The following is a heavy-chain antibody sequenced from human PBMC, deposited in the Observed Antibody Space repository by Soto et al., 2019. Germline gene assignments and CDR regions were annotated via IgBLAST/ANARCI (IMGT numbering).Heavy chain of an antibody. Sequence: GGSLRLSCAASVFTVSSNYMSWVRQAPGKGLEWVSVIYSGGSTYYADSVKGRFTISRDNSKNTLYLQMNSLRAEDTAVYYCARDFVYGDIAGRYYYYYGMDVWGQGTTVTVSS. CDR3: ARDFVYGDIAGRYYYYYGMDV. CDR2: IYSGGST. J-gene: IGHJ6*02. CDR1: VFTVSSNY. D-gene: IGHD6-6*01. V-gene: IGHV3-53*01.